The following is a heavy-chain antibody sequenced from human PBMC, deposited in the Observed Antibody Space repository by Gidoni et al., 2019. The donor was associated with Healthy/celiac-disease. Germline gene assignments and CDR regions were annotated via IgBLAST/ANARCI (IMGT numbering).Heavy chain of an antibody. CDR3: VDGNWFDP. CDR2: FDPEDGET. D-gene: IGHD4-17*01. J-gene: IGHJ5*02. CDR1: GYTLTDFS. V-gene: IGHV1-24*01. Sequence: QVQLVQSGAEVKPPGASVKVSCKVSGYTLTDFSMHRVRQAPGKGLEWMGGFDPEDGETIYAQKFQGRVTMTEETSTDTADMELSSLRSEDTAVYYCVDGNWFDPWGQGTLVTVSS.